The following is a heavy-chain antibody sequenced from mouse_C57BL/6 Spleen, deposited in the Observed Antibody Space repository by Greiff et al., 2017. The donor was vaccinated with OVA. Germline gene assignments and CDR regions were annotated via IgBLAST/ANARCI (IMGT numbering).Heavy chain of an antibody. CDR3: ARERRSNYDYYAMDY. V-gene: IGHV5-4*01. Sequence: EVQLVESGGGLVKPGGSLKLSCAASGFTFSSYAMSWVRQTPEKRLEWVATISDGGSYTYYPDNVKGRFTISRDNAKNNLYLQMSHLKSEDTAMYYCARERRSNYDYYAMDYWGQGTSVTVSS. CDR1: GFTFSSYA. CDR2: ISDGGSYT. J-gene: IGHJ4*01. D-gene: IGHD2-5*01.